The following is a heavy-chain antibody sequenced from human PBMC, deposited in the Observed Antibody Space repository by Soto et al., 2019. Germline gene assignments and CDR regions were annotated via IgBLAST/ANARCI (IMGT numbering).Heavy chain of an antibody. J-gene: IGHJ4*02. CDR2: MHASGGT. D-gene: IGHD2-15*01. V-gene: IGHV4-39*01. Sequence: RSETLSHPCNVSVAPIISNDYFWAWIRQPPGRGLEFIASMHASGGTYHASSLKSRATMSLDTSKDQFSLKLQSVTAADTGTYYCAAIVVGATRHSDVDHWGQGTLVTVSS. CDR1: VAPIISNDYF. CDR3: AAIVVGATRHSDVDH.